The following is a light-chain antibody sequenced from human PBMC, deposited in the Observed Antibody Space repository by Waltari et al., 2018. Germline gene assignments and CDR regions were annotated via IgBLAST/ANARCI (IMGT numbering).Light chain of an antibody. V-gene: IGKV3-20*01. CDR1: QSFSNTY. J-gene: IGKJ5*01. CDR3: QQYVGPPHT. CDR2: DAS. Sequence: EIVLTQSPGTPSFSPRESATLSCRASQSFSNTYLAWYQQKPGQAPRLLIYDASSRATDIPHRFSCSGSGTDFTLTISRVEPEDFAVYYCQQYVGPPHTFGQGTRLEIK.